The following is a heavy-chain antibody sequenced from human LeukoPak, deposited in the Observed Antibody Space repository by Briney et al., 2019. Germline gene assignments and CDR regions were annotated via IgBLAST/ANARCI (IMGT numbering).Heavy chain of an antibody. Sequence: GSLRLSCAASGFTFSSYGMHWVRQAPGKGLEWVAVISYDGSNKYYADSVKGRFTISRDNSKNTLYLQMNSLRAEDTAVYYCAEDVEMATTLGFDYWGQGTLVTVSS. J-gene: IGHJ4*02. D-gene: IGHD5-24*01. CDR3: AEDVEMATTLGFDY. CDR1: GFTFSSYG. CDR2: ISYDGSNK. V-gene: IGHV3-30*18.